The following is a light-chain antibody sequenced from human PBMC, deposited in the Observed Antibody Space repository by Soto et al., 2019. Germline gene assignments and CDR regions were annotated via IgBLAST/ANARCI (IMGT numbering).Light chain of an antibody. J-gene: IGLJ2*01. CDR3: ISYTSSSTPVV. V-gene: IGLV2-14*01. CDR2: DVS. CDR1: SSDVGGYNY. Sequence: QSVLTQPASVSGSPGQSITISCTRTSSDVGGYNYVSWYQQHPGKAPKLMIYDVSNRPSGVSNRFSGSKSGNTASLTISGLQAEDEADYYCISYTSSSTPVVFGGGTKLTVL.